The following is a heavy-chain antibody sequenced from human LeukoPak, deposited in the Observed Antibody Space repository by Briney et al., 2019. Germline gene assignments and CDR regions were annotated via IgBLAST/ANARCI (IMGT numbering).Heavy chain of an antibody. J-gene: IGHJ4*02. CDR3: AKSGSYTEYYFDS. CDR2: IKSKAYGGTT. Sequence: GGSLRLSCAASGFTFGDYCMSWFRQAPRKGLEWVGFIKSKAYGGTTEYAASVKGRFTVSRDGSKSIAYLQMNSLKTEDTAVYYCAKSGSYTEYYFDSWGQGTLVTVSS. D-gene: IGHD1-26*01. V-gene: IGHV3-49*01. CDR1: GFTFGDYC.